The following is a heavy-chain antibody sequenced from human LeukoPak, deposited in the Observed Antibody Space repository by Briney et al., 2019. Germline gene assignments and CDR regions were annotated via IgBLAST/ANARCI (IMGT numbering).Heavy chain of an antibody. V-gene: IGHV4-59*11. Sequence: SSETLSLTCTVSGGSISSHYWSWIRQPPGKGLEWIGYIYYSGSTNYNPSLKSRVTISVDTSKNQFSLKLSSVTAADTAVYYCAREDPQTTVPEGLDVWGQGTTVTVSS. CDR1: GGSISSHY. J-gene: IGHJ6*02. D-gene: IGHD4-17*01. CDR3: AREDPQTTVPEGLDV. CDR2: IYYSGST.